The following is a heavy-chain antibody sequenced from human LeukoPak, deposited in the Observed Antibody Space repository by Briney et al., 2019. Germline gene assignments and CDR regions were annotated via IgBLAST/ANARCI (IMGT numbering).Heavy chain of an antibody. J-gene: IGHJ5*02. Sequence: PGGSLRLSCVASGFTFNTYHMNWVRQAPGKGLEWVSFISLRSSNVIYYADSVKGRFTISRDDAKNSLYLQMNSLRAEDTAVYYCARDPRRFSDKSNWFDPWGQGTLVTVSS. CDR1: GFTFNTYH. CDR3: ARDPRRFSDKSNWFDP. CDR2: ISLRSSNVI. D-gene: IGHD1-26*01. V-gene: IGHV3-48*04.